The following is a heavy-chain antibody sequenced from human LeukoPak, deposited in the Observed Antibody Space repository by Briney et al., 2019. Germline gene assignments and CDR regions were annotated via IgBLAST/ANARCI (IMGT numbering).Heavy chain of an antibody. CDR2: KYYSGST. CDR3: ARGRSYGFDFDS. Sequence: SEALSLTCDVSGVSINTCCYYWTWIRQPPGQGLEWIGYKYYSGSTRYNSSLRSRLIISLDTSKNQYSLRLTSVTAADTAVYYCARGRSYGFDFDSWGPGTLVIVSS. V-gene: IGHV4-61*01. D-gene: IGHD5-18*01. CDR1: GVSINTCCYY. J-gene: IGHJ4*02.